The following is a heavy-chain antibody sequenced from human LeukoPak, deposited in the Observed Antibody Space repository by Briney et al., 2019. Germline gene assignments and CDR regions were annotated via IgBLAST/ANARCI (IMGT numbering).Heavy chain of an antibody. CDR2: ISYDGSNK. CDR1: GFTFSSYG. D-gene: IGHD2-2*01. V-gene: IGHV3-30*03. Sequence: GGSLRLSCAASGFTFSSYGMHWVRQAPGKGLEWVAVISYDGSNKYYADSVKGRFTISRDNSKNTLYLQMNSLRAEDTAVYYCARGTEVPAAHYYNYYYMDVWGKGTTVTVSS. J-gene: IGHJ6*03. CDR3: ARGTEVPAAHYYNYYYMDV.